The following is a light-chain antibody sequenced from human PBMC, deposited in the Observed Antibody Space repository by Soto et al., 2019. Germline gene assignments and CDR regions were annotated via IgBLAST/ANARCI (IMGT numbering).Light chain of an antibody. J-gene: IGKJ3*01. V-gene: IGKV3-20*01. CDR3: QQYNSWPRGT. CDR1: QSVSSSY. Sequence: EIVLTQSPGTLSLSPGERDTLSCRASQSVSSSYLAWYQQKPGQAPRLLIYGASSRATGIPDRFSGSGSGTDFTLTISRLEPEDFAVYYCQQYNSWPRGTFGPGTKVDIK. CDR2: GAS.